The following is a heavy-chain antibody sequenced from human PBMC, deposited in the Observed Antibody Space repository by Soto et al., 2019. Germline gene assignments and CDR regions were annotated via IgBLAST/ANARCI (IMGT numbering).Heavy chain of an antibody. V-gene: IGHV4-59*01. J-gene: IGHJ6*02. CDR1: GGSISSYY. Sequence: QVQLQESGPGLVKPSETLSLTCTVSGGSISSYYWSWIRQPPGKGLEWIGYICYSGSTNYNPSLKSRVTISVDTSKNQFSLKLSSVTAADTAVYYCARDSKSRGYGMDVWGQGTTVTVSS. CDR2: ICYSGST. CDR3: ARDSKSRGYGMDV. D-gene: IGHD3-10*01.